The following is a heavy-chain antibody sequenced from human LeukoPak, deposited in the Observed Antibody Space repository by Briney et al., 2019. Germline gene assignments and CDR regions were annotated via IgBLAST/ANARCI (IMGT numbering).Heavy chain of an antibody. CDR3: AKVVARDIVVVVAATYYFDY. V-gene: IGHV3-23*01. Sequence: GGSLRLSCAASGFTFSSYAMSWVRQAPGKGLEWVSAISGSGGSTYYADSVKGRFTISRGNSKNTLYLQMNSLRAEDTAVYYCAKVVARDIVVVVAATYYFDYWGQGTMVTVSS. CDR2: ISGSGGST. CDR1: GFTFSSYA. J-gene: IGHJ4*02. D-gene: IGHD2-15*01.